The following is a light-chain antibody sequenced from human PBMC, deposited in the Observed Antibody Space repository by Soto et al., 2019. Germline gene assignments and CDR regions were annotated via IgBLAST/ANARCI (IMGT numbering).Light chain of an antibody. CDR1: SSNIGAGYD. V-gene: IGLV1-40*01. J-gene: IGLJ1*01. Sequence: QPVLTQPPSVSGAPGQRVTLSCAGSSSNIGAGYDVHWYQQLPGTAPRLLIHGNDNRPSGVPDRFSGSKSGTSASLAITGLLPEDEADYYCQSYDRSLNGYVFGTGTKLTVL. CDR3: QSYDRSLNGYV. CDR2: GND.